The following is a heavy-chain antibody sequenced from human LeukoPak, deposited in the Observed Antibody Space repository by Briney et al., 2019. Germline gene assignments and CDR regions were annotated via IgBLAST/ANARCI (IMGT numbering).Heavy chain of an antibody. Sequence: PSETLSLTCAVYGGSFSGYYWSWIRQPPGKGLEWIGEINHSGSTNYNPSLKSRVTISVDTSKSQFSLKLSSVTAADTAVYYCARGGPYNWNYVRYYYYMDVWGKGTTVTVSS. V-gene: IGHV4-34*01. J-gene: IGHJ6*03. D-gene: IGHD1-7*01. CDR1: GGSFSGYY. CDR2: INHSGST. CDR3: ARGGPYNWNYVRYYYYMDV.